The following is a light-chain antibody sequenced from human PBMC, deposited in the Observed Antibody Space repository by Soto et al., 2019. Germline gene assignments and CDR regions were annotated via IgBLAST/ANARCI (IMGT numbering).Light chain of an antibody. CDR3: QLYGSSPPWK. CDR2: GAS. CDR1: QSVSSSY. V-gene: IGKV3-20*01. Sequence: EIVLTQSPGTLSLSPGERATLSCRASQSVSSSYLAWYQQKPGQAPRLLIYGASSRATGIPDRFSGSGSGTDFTLTISRLEPEDFAVYYCQLYGSSPPWKCGQGTKGDIK. J-gene: IGKJ1*01.